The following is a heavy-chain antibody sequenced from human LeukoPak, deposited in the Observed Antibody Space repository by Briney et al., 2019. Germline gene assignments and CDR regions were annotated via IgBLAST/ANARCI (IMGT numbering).Heavy chain of an antibody. D-gene: IGHD6-13*01. J-gene: IGHJ5*02. CDR1: GGSISSGGYS. CDR3: AVQTKGIAAAGGWFDP. V-gene: IGHV4-30-2*01. Sequence: SETLSLTCAVSGGSISSGGYSWSWIRQPPGKGLEWIGYIYHSGSTYYNPSLKSRVTISVDRSKNQFSLKLSSVTAADTAVYYCAVQTKGIAAAGGWFDPWGQGTLVTVSS. CDR2: IYHSGST.